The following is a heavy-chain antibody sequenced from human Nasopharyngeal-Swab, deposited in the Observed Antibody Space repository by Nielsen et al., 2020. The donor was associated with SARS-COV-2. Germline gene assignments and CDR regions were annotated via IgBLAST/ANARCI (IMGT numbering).Heavy chain of an antibody. CDR1: GGSISSGGYY. Sequence: SETLSLTCTVSGGSISSGGYYWSWIRQHPGKGLEWIGYIYYSGSTYYNPSLKSRVTISVDTSKNQFSLKLSSVTAADTAVYYCARDQVVVVPAAMGGAFDIWGQGTMVTVSS. J-gene: IGHJ3*02. CDR2: IYYSGST. V-gene: IGHV4-31*03. D-gene: IGHD2-2*01. CDR3: ARDQVVVVPAAMGGAFDI.